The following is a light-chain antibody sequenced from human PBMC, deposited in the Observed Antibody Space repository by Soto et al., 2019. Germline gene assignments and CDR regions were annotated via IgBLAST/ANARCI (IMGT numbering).Light chain of an antibody. CDR2: KAS. V-gene: IGKV1-5*03. J-gene: IGKJ1*01. Sequence: DIEMTQSPSTLSASVGDRVTITCRASQSVSSWLAWYQQKPGKAPKLLIYKASSLDSGVPTRFSGSGSGTEFTLTISRLYPDYFASYCCQQYNSYGWTFGQGTKVEIK. CDR3: QQYNSYGWT. CDR1: QSVSSW.